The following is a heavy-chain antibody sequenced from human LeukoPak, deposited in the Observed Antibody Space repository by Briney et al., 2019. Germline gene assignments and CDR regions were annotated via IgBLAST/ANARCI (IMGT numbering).Heavy chain of an antibody. V-gene: IGHV4-34*01. D-gene: IGHD2-2*01. J-gene: IGHJ4*02. CDR3: ARGSSTSLDY. CDR2: INHSGST. Sequence: SETLSLTCAVYGGSFSGYYWSWIRQPPGKGLEWIGEINHSGSTNYNPSLKSRVTISVDTSKNQFSLKLSSVTAADTAVYYCARGSSTSLDYWAREPWSPSPQ. CDR1: GGSFSGYY.